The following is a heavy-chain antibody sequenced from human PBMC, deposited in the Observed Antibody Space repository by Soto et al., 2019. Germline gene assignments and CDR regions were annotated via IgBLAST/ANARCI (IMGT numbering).Heavy chain of an antibody. Sequence: QVQLVQSGAEVKNPRASVKVSCKASGYTFTSYYLHWVRQAPGQGLEWMGIINPNGGNTNYAKNFQGRVTMTRDTSTNTVYMEVSSLRYEDTAVYYCARDYVWGREDYFDSWGQGTQVTVSS. CDR3: ARDYVWGREDYFDS. CDR1: GYTFTSYY. V-gene: IGHV1-46*01. D-gene: IGHD3-16*01. CDR2: INPNGGNT. J-gene: IGHJ4*02.